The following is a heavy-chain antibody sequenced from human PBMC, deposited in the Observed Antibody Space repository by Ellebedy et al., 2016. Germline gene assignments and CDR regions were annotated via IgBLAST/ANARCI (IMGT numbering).Heavy chain of an antibody. CDR1: GITFSTYA. CDR2: IGGSGGST. D-gene: IGHD6-13*01. CDR3: AMLERHFEQQLGSRGYYYYHIDV. Sequence: GESLKISCVVSGITFSTYAMSWVRQAPGKGLECVSPIGGSGGSTNYADSVKGRFTISRDNSKNTLYLQMHSLRAEDTAVYYCAMLERHFEQQLGSRGYYYYHIDVWGKGTTVTVSS. J-gene: IGHJ6*03. V-gene: IGHV3-23*01.